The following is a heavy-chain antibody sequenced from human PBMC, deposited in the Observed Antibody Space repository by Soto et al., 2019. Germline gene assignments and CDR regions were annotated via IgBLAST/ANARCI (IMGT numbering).Heavy chain of an antibody. CDR2: VKDGGHT. Sequence: QVQLQQWGAGLLKPSETLSLNCAVTGGSLSGYYWSWIRQPPGKGLEWIGEVKDGGHTNYSPSLKGRGTLSSDTANNQFSLRLHSVTAADTGVYYCERGQEGVVATHWDQGSLVNVSS. V-gene: IGHV4-34*01. D-gene: IGHD5-12*01. CDR1: GGSLSGYY. J-gene: IGHJ4*02. CDR3: ERGQEGVVATH.